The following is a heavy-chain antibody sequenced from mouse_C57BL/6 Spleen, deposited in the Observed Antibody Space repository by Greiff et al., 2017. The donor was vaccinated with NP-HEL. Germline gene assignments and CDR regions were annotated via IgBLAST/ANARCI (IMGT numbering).Heavy chain of an antibody. Sequence: VQLQQPGAELVKPGASVKLSCKASGYTFTSYWMQWVQQRPGQGLEWIGEIDPSDSYTNYNQKFKGKATLTVDTSSSTAYMQLSSLTSEDSAVYYCARKRGYWGKGTTLTVSS. CDR3: ARKRGY. J-gene: IGHJ2*01. V-gene: IGHV1-50*01. CDR1: GYTFTSYW. CDR2: IDPSDSYT.